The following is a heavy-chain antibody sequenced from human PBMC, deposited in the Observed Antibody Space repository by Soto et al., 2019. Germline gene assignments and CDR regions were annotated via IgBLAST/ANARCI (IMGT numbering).Heavy chain of an antibody. CDR3: TKGGYDLIYDFGMDV. V-gene: IGHV3-9*01. CDR1: GFTFHEYA. J-gene: IGHJ6*02. CDR2: ISSDGDTI. D-gene: IGHD5-12*01. Sequence: EVQLIESGGGWVQPGTSLRVSCVASGFTFHEYAIHWVRQAPGKGLEWVSGISSDGDTIAYADSVQGRFTVFRDNAKNSLYLQMNSLRAEHTALYYCTKGGYDLIYDFGMDVWGQGTTVTVSS.